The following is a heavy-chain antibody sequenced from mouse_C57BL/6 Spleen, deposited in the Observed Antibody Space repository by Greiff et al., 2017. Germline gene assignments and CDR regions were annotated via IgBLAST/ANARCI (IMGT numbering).Heavy chain of an antibody. CDR3: ARGGYDYEGAY. Sequence: QVHVKQPGAELVKPGASVKMSCKASGYTFTSYWITWVKQRPGQGLEWIGDIYPGSGSTNYNEKFKSKATLTVDTSSSTAYMQLSSLTSEDSAVYYCARGGYDYEGAYWGQGTLVTVSA. CDR1: GYTFTSYW. D-gene: IGHD2-4*01. CDR2: IYPGSGST. J-gene: IGHJ3*01. V-gene: IGHV1-55*01.